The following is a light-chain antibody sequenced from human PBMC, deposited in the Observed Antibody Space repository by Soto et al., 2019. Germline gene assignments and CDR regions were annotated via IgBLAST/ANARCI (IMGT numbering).Light chain of an antibody. V-gene: IGLV1-47*01. J-gene: IGLJ2*01. CDR1: SSNIGRNY. CDR2: RSN. CDR3: AAWDDSLSGLV. Sequence: QSVLTQPPSASGTPGQRVTISCSGSSSNIGRNYVYWYQQLPGTAPKLLIYRSNLRPSGVPDRFSGSKSGTSASLAISGLRSEDEADYYCAAWDDSLSGLVFGGGTKLTVL.